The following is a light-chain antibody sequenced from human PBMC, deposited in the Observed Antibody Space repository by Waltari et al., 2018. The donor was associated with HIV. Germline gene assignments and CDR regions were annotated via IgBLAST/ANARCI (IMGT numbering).Light chain of an antibody. CDR3: MQVRFWPHT. CDR2: KVS. CDR1: QSLVFTDGNTY. Sequence: DVLMTQSPLSLTVTVGQSASISCKSNQSLVFTDGNTYLFWFQQRPGQSPRRLIYKVSHRDSGVPARFSGSGSATDFTLKINSVQAEDVAVYFCMQVRFWPHTLGQWTKLEIK. V-gene: IGKV2-30*01. J-gene: IGKJ2*01.